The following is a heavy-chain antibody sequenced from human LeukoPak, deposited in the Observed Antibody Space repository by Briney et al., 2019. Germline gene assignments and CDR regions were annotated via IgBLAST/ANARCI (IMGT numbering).Heavy chain of an antibody. CDR3: AKDGGLWVSAHWGDS. CDR1: GFTVSSNY. D-gene: IGHD7-27*01. V-gene: IGHV3-53*01. J-gene: IGHJ4*02. Sequence: GGSLRLSCAASGFTVSSNYMSWVRQAPGKGLEWVSVIYSGGSTYYADSVKGRFTISRDNSKNTLFLQMNSLRAEDTAVYYCAKDGGLWVSAHWGDSWGRGTLVTVSS. CDR2: IYSGGST.